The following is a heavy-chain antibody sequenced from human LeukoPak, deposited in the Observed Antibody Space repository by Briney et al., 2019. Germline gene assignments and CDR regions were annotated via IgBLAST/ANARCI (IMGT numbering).Heavy chain of an antibody. V-gene: IGHV3-9*01. J-gene: IGHJ5*02. CDR2: ISWNSDKI. CDR1: GFTFGNYV. Sequence: PGGSLRLSCAASGFTFGNYVMHWVWQAPGKGLEWVSGISWNSDKIGYVDSVKGRFTISRDNAKNSLYLQMNNLSVEDTAVYYCAKDISRRTGTGIDHWGQGILVTVSS. CDR3: AKDISRRTGTGIDH. D-gene: IGHD3-10*01.